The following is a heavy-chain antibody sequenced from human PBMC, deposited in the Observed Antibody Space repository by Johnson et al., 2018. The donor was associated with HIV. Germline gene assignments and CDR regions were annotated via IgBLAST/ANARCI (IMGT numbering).Heavy chain of an antibody. CDR3: ATYTSMITMYVEIKGGAFDI. D-gene: IGHD3-16*01. V-gene: IGHV3-15*01. CDR1: GFTFSNAW. Sequence: VQLVESGGGLIQPGGSLRLSCAASGFTFSNAWMSWVRQAPGKGLEWVGRIKSKTDCGTTDYAAPVKGRFTISRDDSKNTLYLQMNSLTTEDTAVYYCATYTSMITMYVEIKGGAFDIWGQGTMVTVSS. CDR2: IKSKTDCGTT. J-gene: IGHJ3*02.